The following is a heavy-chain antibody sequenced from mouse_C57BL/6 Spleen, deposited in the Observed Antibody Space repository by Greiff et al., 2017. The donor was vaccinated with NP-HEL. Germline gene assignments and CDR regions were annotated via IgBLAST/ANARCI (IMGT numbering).Heavy chain of an antibody. V-gene: IGHV1-52*01. J-gene: IGHJ4*01. CDR3: ARYYSNSLFYAMDY. Sequence: VQLQQPGAELVRPGSSVKLSCKASGYTFTSYWMHWVKQRPIQGLEWIGNIDPSDSETHYNQKFKDKATLTVDKSSSTAYMQLSSLTSEDSAVYYCARYYSNSLFYAMDYWGQGTSVTVSS. CDR1: GYTFTSYW. CDR2: IDPSDSET. D-gene: IGHD2-5*01.